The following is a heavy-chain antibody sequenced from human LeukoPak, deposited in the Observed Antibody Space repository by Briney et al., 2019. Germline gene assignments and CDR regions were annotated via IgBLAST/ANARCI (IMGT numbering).Heavy chain of an antibody. CDR2: INPNSGGT. CDR1: GYTFTGYY. V-gene: IGHV1-2*04. CDR3: ASGYCSSSSCYPDYYGMDV. Sequence: ASVNVSCKASGYTFTGYYIHWVRQAPGQGLEWMGWINPNSGGTNYAQKFQGWVTMTRDTSISTAYMELSRLRSDDTAVYYCASGYCSSSSCYPDYYGMDVWGQGTTVTVSS. J-gene: IGHJ6*02. D-gene: IGHD2-2*03.